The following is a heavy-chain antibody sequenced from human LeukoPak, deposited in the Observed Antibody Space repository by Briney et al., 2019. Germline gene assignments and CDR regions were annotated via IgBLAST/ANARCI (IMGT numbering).Heavy chain of an antibody. CDR3: ARLITLTSRPVKSSSSWYWDY. CDR2: IYPGDSDT. J-gene: IGHJ4*02. CDR1: GYSFTSYW. Sequence: GESLKISCKGSGYSFTSYWIGWVRQMPGKGLEWMGIIYPGDSDTRYSPSFQGQVTISADKSISTAYLQWSSLKASDTAMYYCARLITLTSRPVKSSSSWYWDYWGQGTLVTVSS. V-gene: IGHV5-51*01. D-gene: IGHD6-13*01.